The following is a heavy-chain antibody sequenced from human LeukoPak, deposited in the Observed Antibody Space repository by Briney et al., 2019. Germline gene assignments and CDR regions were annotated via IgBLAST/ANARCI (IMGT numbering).Heavy chain of an antibody. Sequence: SETLSLTCAVYGGSFSGYYWSWIRQPPGKGLEWIGSIYHSGSTYYNPSLRSRVTISVDTSKNQFSLKLSSVTAADTAVYYCARGGRWLQLEAFDIWGQGTMVTVSS. CDR1: GGSFSGYY. D-gene: IGHD5-24*01. CDR2: IYHSGST. CDR3: ARGGRWLQLEAFDI. J-gene: IGHJ3*02. V-gene: IGHV4-34*01.